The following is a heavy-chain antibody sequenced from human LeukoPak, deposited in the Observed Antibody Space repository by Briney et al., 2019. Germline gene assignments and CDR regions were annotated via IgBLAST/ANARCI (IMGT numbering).Heavy chain of an antibody. CDR1: GFSFSNYY. J-gene: IGHJ4*02. V-gene: IGHV3-11*01. CDR3: ARRAAAGRCFDL. D-gene: IGHD6-25*01. CDR2: ISSGGSTI. Sequence: AGSLRLSCAVSGFSFSNYYMSWIRQAPGKGLEWVAYISSGGSTISHADSVKGRFTNSRDNAEISLYLQMNSLRGEDTAVYYCARRAAAGRCFDLWGQGTLDTVSS.